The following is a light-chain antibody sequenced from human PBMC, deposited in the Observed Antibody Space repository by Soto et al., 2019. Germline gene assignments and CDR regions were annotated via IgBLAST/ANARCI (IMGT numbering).Light chain of an antibody. V-gene: IGLV2-14*01. CDR2: DVR. J-gene: IGLJ2*01. CDR3: SSYTSSSTVI. Sequence: QSALTQPASVSGSPGQSITISCTGTSSDIGGFNYISWYQQLPGKAPKFIIYDVRNRPPGVSNRFSASRSGNTASLTIAGLQAEDEADYYCSSYTSSSTVIFGGGTKLTVL. CDR1: SSDIGGFNY.